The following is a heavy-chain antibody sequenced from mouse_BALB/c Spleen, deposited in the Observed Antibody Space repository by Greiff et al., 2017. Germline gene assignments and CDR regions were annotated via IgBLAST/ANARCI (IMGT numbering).Heavy chain of an antibody. J-gene: IGHJ3*01. CDR1: GYSITSDYA. V-gene: IGHV3-2*02. D-gene: IGHD1-1*01. Sequence: EVKLMETGPGLVKPSQSLSLTCTVTGYSITSDYAWNWIRQFPGNKLEWMGYISYSGSTSYNPSLKSRISITRDTSKNQFFLQLNSVTTEDTATYYCAREGLLRSAWFAYWGQGTLVTVSA. CDR2: ISYSGST. CDR3: AREGLLRSAWFAY.